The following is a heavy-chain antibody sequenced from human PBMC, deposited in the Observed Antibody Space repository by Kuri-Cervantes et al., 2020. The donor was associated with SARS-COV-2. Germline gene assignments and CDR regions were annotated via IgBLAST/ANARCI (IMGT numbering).Heavy chain of an antibody. D-gene: IGHD1-26*01. Sequence: GGSMRLSCAASGFTFSSYSMNWVRQAPGKGLEWVSSISSSSSYIYYADSVKGRFTISRDNAKNSLYLQMNSLRAEDTAVYYCAKRSGSYFDYWGQGTLVTVSS. V-gene: IGHV3-21*04. J-gene: IGHJ4*02. CDR1: GFTFSSYS. CDR3: AKRSGSYFDY. CDR2: ISSSSSYI.